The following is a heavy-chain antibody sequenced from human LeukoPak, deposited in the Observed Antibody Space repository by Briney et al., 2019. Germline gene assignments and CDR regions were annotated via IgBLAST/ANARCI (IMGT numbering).Heavy chain of an antibody. CDR2: ISAYNGNT. CDR3: ARLVYGDYRDYFDY. J-gene: IGHJ4*02. CDR1: GYTFTSYG. Sequence: GASVKVSCKASGYTFTSYGISWVRQAPGQGLEWMGWISAYNGNTKYAQKLQGRVTMTTDTSTSTAYMEVRSLRSDDTAVYYCARLVYGDYRDYFDYWGQGTLVTVSS. V-gene: IGHV1-18*01. D-gene: IGHD4-17*01.